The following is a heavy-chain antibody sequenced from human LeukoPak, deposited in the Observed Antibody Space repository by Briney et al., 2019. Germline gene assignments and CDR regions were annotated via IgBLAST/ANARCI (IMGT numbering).Heavy chain of an antibody. CDR2: IYYSGST. J-gene: IGHJ1*01. CDR3: ARLEAGSRGYFQH. Sequence: PSGTLSLTCTVSGGSISSSSYYWGWIRQPPGKGLEWIGSIYYSGSTYYNPSLKSRVTISVDTSKNQFSLKLSSVTAADTAVYYCARLEAGSRGYFQHWGQGTLVTVSS. V-gene: IGHV4-39*01. CDR1: GGSISSSSYY. D-gene: IGHD6-19*01.